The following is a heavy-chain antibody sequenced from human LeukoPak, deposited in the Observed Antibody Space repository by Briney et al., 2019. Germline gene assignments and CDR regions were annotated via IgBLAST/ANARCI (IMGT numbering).Heavy chain of an antibody. D-gene: IGHD6-13*01. CDR3: ARQEQQLIYNWFDP. CDR1: GGSISRYL. CDR2: IYYSGST. Sequence: SETLSLTCNVSGGSISRYLWSWIRQPPGKGLEWIGYIYYSGSTRYNPSLKSRVTISVDTSKNQFSLKLSSVTAADTAVYYCARQEQQLIYNWFDPWGQGTLVTVSS. V-gene: IGHV4-59*01. J-gene: IGHJ5*02.